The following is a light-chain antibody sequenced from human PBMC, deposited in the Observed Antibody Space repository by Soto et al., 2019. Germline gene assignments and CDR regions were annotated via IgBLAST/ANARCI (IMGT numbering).Light chain of an antibody. V-gene: IGLV2-14*01. CDR3: NSYTTGSTK. J-gene: IGLJ3*02. Sequence: QSALTQPASVSGFPGQSITISCTGTTSDIGYYNFVSWYQQHPGKAPKLLIYEVVSRPSGVSDRFSASKSGNTASLTISGLLTEDEADYYCNSYTTGSTKFGGGTQMTVL. CDR1: TSDIGYYNF. CDR2: EVV.